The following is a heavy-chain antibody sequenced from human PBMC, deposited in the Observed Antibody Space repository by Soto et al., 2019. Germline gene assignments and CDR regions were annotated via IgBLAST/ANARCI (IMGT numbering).Heavy chain of an antibody. CDR1: GFSLSTHGVG. CDR2: IYWADDT. Sequence: QITLKESGPTLVKPTQTLTLTCTFSGFSLSTHGVGVGWVRQPAGKALELLALIYWADDTRYSASLNSRLTITKDTSKNQVVLTMPNMDPVDTATYYCAHAMLYCTGGSCSTWFDSWGQGTLVTVSS. D-gene: IGHD2-15*01. CDR3: AHAMLYCTGGSCSTWFDS. V-gene: IGHV2-5*02. J-gene: IGHJ5*01.